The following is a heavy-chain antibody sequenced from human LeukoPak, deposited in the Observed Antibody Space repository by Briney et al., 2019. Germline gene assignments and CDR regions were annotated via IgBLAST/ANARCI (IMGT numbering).Heavy chain of an antibody. D-gene: IGHD1-14*01. J-gene: IGHJ4*02. Sequence: GGSLRLSCAASGFTFSSYWMSWVRQAPGKGLEWVSVIYSGGSTYYADSVKGRFTISRDNSKNTLYLQMNSLRAEDTAVYYCARAIIPPSPHLDYWGQGTLVTVSS. CDR2: IYSGGST. V-gene: IGHV3-66*01. CDR3: ARAIIPPSPHLDY. CDR1: GFTFSSYW.